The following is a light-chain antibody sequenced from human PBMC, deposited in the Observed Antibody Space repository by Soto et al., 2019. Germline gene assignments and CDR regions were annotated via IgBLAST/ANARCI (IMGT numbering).Light chain of an antibody. Sequence: QSVLTQPPSVSGAPGQRVTISCTGSSSNIGAGYDVHWYQQLPGTAPKLLIYGNSNRPSGVPDRFSGSKSGTSASLAITGLQAEDEADYYCQSYDSSLSGHVVFGGVTKPTV. CDR2: GNS. CDR3: QSYDSSLSGHVV. CDR1: SSNIGAGYD. J-gene: IGLJ2*01. V-gene: IGLV1-40*01.